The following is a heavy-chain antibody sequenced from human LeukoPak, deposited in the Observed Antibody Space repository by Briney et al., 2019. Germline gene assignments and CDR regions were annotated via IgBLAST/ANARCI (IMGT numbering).Heavy chain of an antibody. CDR2: ISSSSSYI. Sequence: SGGSLRLSCAASGFTFSSYSMNWVRQAPGKGLEWVSSISSSSSYIYYADSVKGRFTISRDNAKNSLYLQMNSLRAEDTAVYYCAKMVTMVRGVVSFDYWGQGTLVTVSS. V-gene: IGHV3-21*04. CDR3: AKMVTMVRGVVSFDY. D-gene: IGHD3-10*01. J-gene: IGHJ4*02. CDR1: GFTFSSYS.